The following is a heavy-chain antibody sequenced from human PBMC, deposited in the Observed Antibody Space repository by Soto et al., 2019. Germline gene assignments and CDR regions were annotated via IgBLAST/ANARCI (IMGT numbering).Heavy chain of an antibody. CDR1: GYTFTSYA. J-gene: IGHJ4*02. V-gene: IGHV1-3*05. D-gene: IGHD2-21*02. CDR2: MNAGNGNT. CDR3: ARSIVVVTALDY. Sequence: QVQLVQPGAEEKKPGASVKVSCKASGYTFTSYAMHWVRQAPGQRLEWMGWMNAGNGNTKYSQKFQGRVTITRDTSASTAYMELSSLRSEDTAVYYCARSIVVVTALDYWGQGTLVTVSS.